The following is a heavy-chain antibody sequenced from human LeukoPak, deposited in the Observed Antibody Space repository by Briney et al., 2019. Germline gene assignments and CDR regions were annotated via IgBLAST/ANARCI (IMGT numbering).Heavy chain of an antibody. D-gene: IGHD3-10*01. CDR2: IYGSGST. CDR3: ARDSGTTGEVKFDP. V-gene: IGHV4-4*07. Sequence: SETLSLTCTVSGGSISSYWSWIRQHAGKGLEWIGRIYGSGSTTYNPSLKSRVTMSLDMSKNQFFLKLSSVTAADTAVYYCARDSGTTGEVKFDPWGQGTLVTVSS. J-gene: IGHJ5*02. CDR1: GGSISSY.